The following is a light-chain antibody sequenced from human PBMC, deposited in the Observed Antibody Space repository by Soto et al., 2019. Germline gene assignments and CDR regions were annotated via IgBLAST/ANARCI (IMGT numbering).Light chain of an antibody. CDR2: LNSDGSH. Sequence: QPVLTQSPSASASLGASVKLTCTLSSGHINYAIAWHQQQPEKGPRYLMKLNSDGSHTKGDGIPDRFSGSSSGSERHLTISSLQSEDEDDYYCQTWCTAIHDVVFGGGTKLTVL. CDR1: SGHINYA. CDR3: QTWCTAIHDVV. V-gene: IGLV4-69*01. J-gene: IGLJ2*01.